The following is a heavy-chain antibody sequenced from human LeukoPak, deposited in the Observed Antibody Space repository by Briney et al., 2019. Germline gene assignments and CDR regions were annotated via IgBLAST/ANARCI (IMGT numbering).Heavy chain of an antibody. J-gene: IGHJ3*02. CDR3: ARNASYHDYGEYPQSLSAFDI. D-gene: IGHD4-17*01. CDR2: IYHSGST. Sequence: SETLSLTCTVSGYSISSGYYWGWIRQPPGKGLEWIGSIYHSGSTYYNPSLKSRVTISVDTSKNQFPLKLSSVTAADTAVYYCARNASYHDYGEYPQSLSAFDIWGQGTMVTVSS. CDR1: GYSISSGYY. V-gene: IGHV4-38-2*02.